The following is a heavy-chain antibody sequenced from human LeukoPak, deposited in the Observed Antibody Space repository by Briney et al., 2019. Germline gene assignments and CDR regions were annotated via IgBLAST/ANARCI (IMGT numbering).Heavy chain of an antibody. CDR3: ARGFLKTGFDY. CDR1: GDSVSSNSVT. D-gene: IGHD3-9*01. Sequence: SQTLSLTCAISGDSVSSNSVTWNWIRQSPSRGLEWLGRTYYESKWCYHYAVLVKSRITINPDTSRNQFSLQLNSVTPEDTAIYFCARGFLKTGFDYWGQGTLVTVSS. CDR2: TYYESKWCY. J-gene: IGHJ4*02. V-gene: IGHV6-1*01.